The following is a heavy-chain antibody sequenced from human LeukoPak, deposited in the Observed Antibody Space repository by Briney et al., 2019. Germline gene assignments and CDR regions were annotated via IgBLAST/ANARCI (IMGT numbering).Heavy chain of an antibody. Sequence: GGSLRLSCAASGFTFNNYSMNWVRQAPGKGLEWVSSISSSSNYIYYADSVKGRFTISRDNAKNSLYLQMNSLRVEDTAVYYCARDRLLEDREYNYYYYMDVWGKGTTVTVSS. V-gene: IGHV3-21*01. CDR1: GFTFNNYS. CDR3: ARDRLLEDREYNYYYYMDV. CDR2: ISSSSNYI. D-gene: IGHD3-3*01. J-gene: IGHJ6*03.